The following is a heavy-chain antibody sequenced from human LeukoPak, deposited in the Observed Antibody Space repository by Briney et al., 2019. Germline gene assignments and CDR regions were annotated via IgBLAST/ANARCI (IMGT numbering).Heavy chain of an antibody. Sequence: PSKTLSLTCAVYGGPFSGHYWRWIRQPPGKGLEWIGEINHSGSANYSPSLKSRVTLSVDTSKNQFSLKLSSVTAPDTAMYYCATMRGYCSSPTCQDSWGQGTLVTVSS. CDR2: INHSGSA. V-gene: IGHV4-34*01. D-gene: IGHD2-2*01. CDR3: ATMRGYCSSPTCQDS. J-gene: IGHJ4*02. CDR1: GGPFSGHY.